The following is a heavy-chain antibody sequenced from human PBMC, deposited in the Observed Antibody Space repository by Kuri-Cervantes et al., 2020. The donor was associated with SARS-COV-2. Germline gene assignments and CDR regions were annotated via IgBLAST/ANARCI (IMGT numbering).Heavy chain of an antibody. J-gene: IGHJ3*02. CDR3: ASRYCSSTSCYAWWDAFDI. V-gene: IGHV1-18*01. Sequence: ASVKVSCKASGYTVTSYGISWVRQAPGQGLEWMGWISAYNGNTNYAQKLQGRVTMTTDTSTSTAYMELRSLRSDDTAVYYCASRYCSSTSCYAWWDAFDIWGQGTMVTVSS. CDR1: GYTVTSYG. CDR2: ISAYNGNT. D-gene: IGHD2-2*01.